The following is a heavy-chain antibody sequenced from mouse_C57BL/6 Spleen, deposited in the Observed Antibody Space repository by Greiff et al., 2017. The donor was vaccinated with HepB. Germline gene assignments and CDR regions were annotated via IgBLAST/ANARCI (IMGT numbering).Heavy chain of an antibody. V-gene: IGHV5-6*01. CDR1: GFTFSSYG. J-gene: IGHJ4*01. D-gene: IGHD1-1*01. CDR3: ASRYGTNQRGAMDY. CDR2: ISSGGSYT. Sequence: EVQLVESGGDLVKPGGSLKLSCAASGFTFSSYGMSWVRQTPDKRLEWVATISSGGSYTYYPDSVKGRFTISRDNAKNTLYLQMSSLKSEDTAMYYCASRYGTNQRGAMDYWGQGTSVTVSS.